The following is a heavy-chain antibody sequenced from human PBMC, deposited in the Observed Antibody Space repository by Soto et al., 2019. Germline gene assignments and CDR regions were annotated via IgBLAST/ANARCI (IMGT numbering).Heavy chain of an antibody. CDR1: GYTFSDFD. V-gene: IGHV1-8*01. J-gene: IGHJ6*02. Sequence: ASVEVSCRASGYTFSDFDITCLLQGSGQGPEWMGWMNAKSGDTFFPQRVQGKFNMTWDTSLSTAYMEVGSLTSDDTAIYYCARGNPFNYAGFDVWGQGTTVTVSS. D-gene: IGHD3-16*01. CDR3: ARGNPFNYAGFDV. CDR2: MNAKSGDT.